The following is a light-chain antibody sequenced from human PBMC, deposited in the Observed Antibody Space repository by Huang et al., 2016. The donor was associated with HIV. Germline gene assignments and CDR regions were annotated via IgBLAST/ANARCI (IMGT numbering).Light chain of an antibody. V-gene: IGKV1-39*01. Sequence: DIQMTQSPSSLPASIGDRVTITCRASQTLSDDLNWYQQKPGKAPKVLIYDASRLQSGVPSRFSGSGSGTDFTLTISSLQREDFATYFCQQTYSTPWTFGQGTKVEVK. CDR3: QQTYSTPWT. J-gene: IGKJ1*01. CDR2: DAS. CDR1: QTLSDD.